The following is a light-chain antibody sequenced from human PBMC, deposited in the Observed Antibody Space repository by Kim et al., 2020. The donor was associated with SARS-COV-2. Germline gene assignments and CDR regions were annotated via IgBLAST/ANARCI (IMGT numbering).Light chain of an antibody. Sequence: SASVGDRVTITCRASQNSYIYLNWYQQKPGKAPNLLIYATSTLESGVPSRFSGSRSGTTFTLTISSLRPEDFATYYCQQSYIAPYTFGQGTKLEI. CDR2: ATS. V-gene: IGKV1-39*01. CDR1: QNSYIY. CDR3: QQSYIAPYT. J-gene: IGKJ2*01.